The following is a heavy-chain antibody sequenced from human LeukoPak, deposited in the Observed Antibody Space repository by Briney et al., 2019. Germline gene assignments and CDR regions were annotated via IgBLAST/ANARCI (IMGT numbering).Heavy chain of an antibody. V-gene: IGHV3-7*01. J-gene: IGHJ4*02. CDR2: ISQATSRT. CDR1: GFTFRSYW. D-gene: IGHD1-1*01. Sequence: GGSLRLSCATSGFTFRSYWMSWVRQAPGKGLEWVGHISQATSRTDVADSLKGRFTISRDYATNSLFLHMTRLRADDTAVYYCAKYWSRAFDSWGQGTLVSVSS. CDR3: AKYWSRAFDS.